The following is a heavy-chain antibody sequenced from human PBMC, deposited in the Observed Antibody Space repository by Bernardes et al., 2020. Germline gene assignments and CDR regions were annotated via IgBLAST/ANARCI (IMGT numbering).Heavy chain of an antibody. Sequence: GGSLRLSCTASGFKFGDYALNWVRQAPGKGLEWVGFIRSEGYGGTPEYAASVKGRFTISRDDSKSIAYLQMNSLKIEDTAVYYCSRDRMWTSHMDVWGKGTTVTVSS. V-gene: IGHV3-49*04. CDR1: GFKFGDYA. CDR3: SRDRMWTSHMDV. CDR2: IRSEGYGGTP. J-gene: IGHJ6*03. D-gene: IGHD2-21*01.